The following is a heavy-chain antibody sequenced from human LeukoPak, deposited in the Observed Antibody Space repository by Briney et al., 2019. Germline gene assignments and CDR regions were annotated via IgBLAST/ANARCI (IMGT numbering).Heavy chain of an antibody. J-gene: IGHJ3*02. V-gene: IGHV1-2*02. D-gene: IGHD5-24*01. CDR3: ARDPGDKHAFDI. Sequence: GASVKVSCKASGYTFTGYYMHWVRQAPGQGLEWMGWINPNSGGTNYAQKFQGRVTLTRDTSISTAYMELSRLRSDDTAVYYCARDPGDKHAFDIWGQGTMVTVSS. CDR1: GYTFTGYY. CDR2: INPNSGGT.